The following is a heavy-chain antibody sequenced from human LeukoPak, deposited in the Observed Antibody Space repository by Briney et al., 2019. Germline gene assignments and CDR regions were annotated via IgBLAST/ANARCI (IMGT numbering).Heavy chain of an antibody. V-gene: IGHV3-23*01. D-gene: IGHD5-12*01. J-gene: IGHJ4*02. Sequence: GGSLRLSCAASGFTFSSYAMSWVHQAPGKGLEWVSAISGSGGSTYYADSVKGRFTISRDNSKNTLYLQMNSLRAEDTAVYYCAKDSPQYSGYDWLGYWGQGTLVTVSS. CDR1: GFTFSSYA. CDR3: AKDSPQYSGYDWLGY. CDR2: ISGSGGST.